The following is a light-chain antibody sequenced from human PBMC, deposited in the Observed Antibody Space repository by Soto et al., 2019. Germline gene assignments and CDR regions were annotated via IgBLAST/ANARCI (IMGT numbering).Light chain of an antibody. V-gene: IGKV1-5*01. Sequence: DIQMTQSPSTLSASVGDRVTITCRASQSINTWLAWYQQKPGKAPNLLIYDASSLGSGVPSRFSGSGSGTEFTLTISSLQPDDFATYHCQQYSSYPWTVGQGTKVDIK. CDR3: QQYSSYPWT. CDR2: DAS. J-gene: IGKJ1*01. CDR1: QSINTW.